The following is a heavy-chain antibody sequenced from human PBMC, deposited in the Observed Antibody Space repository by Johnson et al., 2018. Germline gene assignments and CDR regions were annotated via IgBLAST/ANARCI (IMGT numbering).Heavy chain of an antibody. D-gene: IGHD4-11*01. J-gene: IGHJ6*03. CDR3: ARVPSNYDYMDV. Sequence: VQLVESGGGLVQPGGSLRLSCAASGFTFSSYDMHWVRQATGQGLEWVSAIGTAGDTYYPGSVKGRFTISRKNAKNSLYLQLNSLRAGDTAVYYCARVPSNYDYMDVWGKGTTVTVSS. CDR2: IGTAGDT. V-gene: IGHV3-13*01. CDR1: GFTFSSYD.